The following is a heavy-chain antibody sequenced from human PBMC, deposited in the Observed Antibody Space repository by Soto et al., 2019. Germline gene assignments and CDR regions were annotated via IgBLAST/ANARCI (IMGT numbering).Heavy chain of an antibody. CDR3: AHSLYSSSWFAGY. CDR1: GYSFTSYW. J-gene: IGHJ4*02. CDR2: IDPSDSYT. V-gene: IGHV5-10-1*01. D-gene: IGHD6-13*01. Sequence: PGESLKISCKGSGYSFTSYWISWVRQMPGKGLEWMGRIDPSDSYTNYSPSFQGHVTITKDTSKNQVVLTMTNMDPVDTATYYCAHSLYSSSWFAGYWGQGTLVTVSS.